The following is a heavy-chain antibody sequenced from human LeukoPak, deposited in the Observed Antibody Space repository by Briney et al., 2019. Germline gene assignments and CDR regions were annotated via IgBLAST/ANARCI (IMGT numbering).Heavy chain of an antibody. V-gene: IGHV1-69*15. Sequence: GSSVKVSCKASGDTFSNYAIYWVRQAPGRGLEWMGRIIPIYGSPDYAQSFQGRVAITADESTSTVYMEMSRLRSDDTAVYYCARAGDTYVAGRSAGFFQHWGQGTQVVVSS. CDR3: ARAGDTYVAGRSAGFFQH. J-gene: IGHJ1*01. D-gene: IGHD6-19*01. CDR1: GDTFSNYA. CDR2: IIPIYGSP.